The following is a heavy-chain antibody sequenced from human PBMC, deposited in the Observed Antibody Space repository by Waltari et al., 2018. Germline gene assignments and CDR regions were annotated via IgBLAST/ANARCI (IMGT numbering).Heavy chain of an antibody. CDR3: ARPRKWELPEHYYYYGMDV. CDR2: ISSSSSYI. D-gene: IGHD1-26*01. Sequence: EVQLVESGGGLVKPGGSLRLSCAASGFPFCSHRMDRLHPAPGQGLEWVSSISSSSSYIYYADSVKGRFTISRDNAKNSLYLQMNSLRAEDTAVYYCARPRKWELPEHYYYYGMDVWGQGTTVTVSS. J-gene: IGHJ6*02. V-gene: IGHV3-21*01. CDR1: GFPFCSHR.